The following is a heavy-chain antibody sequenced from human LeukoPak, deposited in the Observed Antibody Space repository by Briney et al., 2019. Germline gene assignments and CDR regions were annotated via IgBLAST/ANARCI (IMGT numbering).Heavy chain of an antibody. CDR3: AKNADPQLERPLDY. D-gene: IGHD1-1*01. CDR1: AFTFGSYA. V-gene: IGHV3-23*01. J-gene: IGHJ4*02. CDR2: ISGSGGSA. Sequence: GGSLRLSCAASAFTFGSYAMNWVRQAPGKGLEWIAVISGSGGSADYAESVKGRFTISRDNSKDTLYLQMNSLRVEDTAVYYCAKNADPQLERPLDYWGQGTLVTVSS.